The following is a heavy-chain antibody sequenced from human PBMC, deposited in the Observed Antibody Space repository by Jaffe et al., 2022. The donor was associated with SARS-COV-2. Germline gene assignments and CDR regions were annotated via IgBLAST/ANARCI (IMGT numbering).Heavy chain of an antibody. V-gene: IGHV4-59*01. J-gene: IGHJ5*02. D-gene: IGHD2-21*02. CDR1: GGSISGYY. Sequence: QVQLQESGPGLVKPSETLSLTCTVSGGSISGYYWSWIRQPPGKGLEWIGYIYYSGSTNYNPSLKSRVTISVDTSKNQFSLKLSSVTAADTAVYYCARDRDSGIRWFDPWGQGTLVTVSS. CDR3: ARDRDSGIRWFDP. CDR2: IYYSGST.